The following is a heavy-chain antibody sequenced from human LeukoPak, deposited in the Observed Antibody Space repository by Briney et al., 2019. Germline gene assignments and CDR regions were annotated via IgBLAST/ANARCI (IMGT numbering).Heavy chain of an antibody. D-gene: IGHD6-13*01. CDR1: GGSISSYY. CDR2: IYYSGST. V-gene: IGHV4-59*12. Sequence: SETLSLTCTVSGGSISSYYWSWIRQPPGKGLEWIGYIYYSGSTNYNPSLKSRVTISVDTSKNQFSLKLSSVTAADTAVYYCARRMAAGGAFDIWGQGTMVTVSS. CDR3: ARRMAAGGAFDI. J-gene: IGHJ3*02.